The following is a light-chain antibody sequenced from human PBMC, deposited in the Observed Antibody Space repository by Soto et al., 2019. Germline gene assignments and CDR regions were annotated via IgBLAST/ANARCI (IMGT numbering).Light chain of an antibody. CDR2: ATS. CDR1: QSIGTS. CDR3: QQSYSLPPT. Sequence: DIQMTQSPSSLSASVGDRVTITCRASQSIGTSVNWYQHKPGKAPKLLIYATSRVQSGTPSRFSGSGSGEVFTLTVNSLQPDDFATYHCQQSYSLPPTVGQGTRLDIK. V-gene: IGKV1-39*01. J-gene: IGKJ5*01.